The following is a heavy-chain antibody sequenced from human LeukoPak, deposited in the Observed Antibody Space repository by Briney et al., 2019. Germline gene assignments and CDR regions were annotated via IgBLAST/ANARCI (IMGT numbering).Heavy chain of an antibody. D-gene: IGHD6-13*01. CDR3: ARSWYYYNILDWFDL. Sequence: PGGSLRLSCAASGFTFSSYWMHWVRQAPGKGLVWVSRINSNGSSTSYADSVKGRFTISRDNSKNTLYLQMNSLRAEVTAVYYCARSWYYYNILDWFDLWAKGTLVTVSS. CDR1: GFTFSSYW. V-gene: IGHV3-74*01. J-gene: IGHJ5*02. CDR2: INSNGSST.